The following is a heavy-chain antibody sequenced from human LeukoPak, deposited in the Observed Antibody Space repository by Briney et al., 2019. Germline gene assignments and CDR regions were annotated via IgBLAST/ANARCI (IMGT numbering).Heavy chain of an antibody. V-gene: IGHV3-21*01. Sequence: PGGSLRLSCAASGFTFSSYSMNWVRQAPGKGLEWVSSISSSSSYIYYADSVKGRFTISRDNAKNSLYLQMNSLRAEDTAVYYCAIARNGDYGPPCDYWGQGTLVTVSS. CDR3: AIARNGDYGPPCDY. D-gene: IGHD4-17*01. J-gene: IGHJ4*02. CDR1: GFTFSSYS. CDR2: ISSSSSYI.